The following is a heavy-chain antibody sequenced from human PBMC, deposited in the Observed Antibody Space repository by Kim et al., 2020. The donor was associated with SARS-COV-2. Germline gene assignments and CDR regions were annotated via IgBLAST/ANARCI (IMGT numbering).Heavy chain of an antibody. D-gene: IGHD3-22*01. CDR3: ARTYYYDSSGYYFDY. V-gene: IGHV1-69*01. J-gene: IGHJ4*02. Sequence: QKFQGRVTITADESTSTAYMELSSLRSEDTAVYYCARTYYYDSSGYYFDYWGQGTLVTVSS.